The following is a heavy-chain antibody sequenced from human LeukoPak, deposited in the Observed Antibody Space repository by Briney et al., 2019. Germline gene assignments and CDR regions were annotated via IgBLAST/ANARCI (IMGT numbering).Heavy chain of an antibody. V-gene: IGHV4-4*07. J-gene: IGHJ4*02. CDR1: GGSISSYY. CDR2: IYTSGST. Sequence: SETLSLTCTVSGGSISSYYWSWIRQPAGKGLEWIGRIYTSGSTNYNPSLKSRVTMSVDTSKNQFSLKLSSVTAADTAVYYCARHRYDFWRGNDGGFDYWGQGTLVTVSS. D-gene: IGHD3-3*01. CDR3: ARHRYDFWRGNDGGFDY.